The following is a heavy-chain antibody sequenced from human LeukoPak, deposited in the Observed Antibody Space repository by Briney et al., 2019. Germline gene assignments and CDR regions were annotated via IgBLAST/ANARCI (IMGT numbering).Heavy chain of an antibody. CDR1: EFSAGSNY. J-gene: IGHJ6*04. Sequence: GGSLRLSCAASEFSAGSNYMTWVRQAPGKGLEWVSLIYSGGSTYYADSMKGRFTISRDNYKNTLYLQMKSLRAEDTAVYYGAELGITMIGGVWGKGTTVTISS. V-gene: IGHV3-66*01. D-gene: IGHD3-10*02. CDR3: AELGITMIGGV. CDR2: IYSGGST.